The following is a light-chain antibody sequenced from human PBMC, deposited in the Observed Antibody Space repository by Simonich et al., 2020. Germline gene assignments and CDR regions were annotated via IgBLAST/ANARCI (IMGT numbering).Light chain of an antibody. J-gene: IGKJ2*01. Sequence: DIVMTQTPLSLSVTPGQQASISCKSSQSLLHSDGKTYLSWYLHKLGQSRQLLIYEVSKRYTGVPDRFSCSWSETDFTLKISRVGAEDVGVYYCMQSIQLPSYTFGQGTKLEIK. CDR3: MQSIQLPSYT. CDR2: EVS. CDR1: QSLLHSDGKTY. V-gene: IGKV2D-29*02.